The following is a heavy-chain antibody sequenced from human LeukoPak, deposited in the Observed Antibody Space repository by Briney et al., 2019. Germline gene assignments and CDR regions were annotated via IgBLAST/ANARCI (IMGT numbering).Heavy chain of an antibody. V-gene: IGHV3-9*01. Sequence: GGSLRPSCAASGFTFDDYAMHWVRQAPGKGLEWVSGISWNSGNIGYVDSVKGRFIISRDNAKNSLYLQMNSLRAEDTALYYCAKASSRIVVVNAFDYWGQGTLVTVSS. D-gene: IGHD2-21*01. CDR1: GFTFDDYA. CDR3: AKASSRIVVVNAFDY. J-gene: IGHJ4*02. CDR2: ISWNSGNI.